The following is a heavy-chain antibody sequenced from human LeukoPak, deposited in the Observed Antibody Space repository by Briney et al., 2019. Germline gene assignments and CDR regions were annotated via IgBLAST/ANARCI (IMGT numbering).Heavy chain of an antibody. J-gene: IGHJ2*01. CDR1: GGTFSSYA. Sequence: SSVKVSCKASGGTFSSYATSWVRQAPGQGLEWMGGIIPIFGTANYAQKFQGRVTITTDESTSTAYMELSSLRSEDTAVYYCASPLMATTDLNFDLWGRGTLVTVSS. D-gene: IGHD5-24*01. CDR2: IIPIFGTA. CDR3: ASPLMATTDLNFDL. V-gene: IGHV1-69*05.